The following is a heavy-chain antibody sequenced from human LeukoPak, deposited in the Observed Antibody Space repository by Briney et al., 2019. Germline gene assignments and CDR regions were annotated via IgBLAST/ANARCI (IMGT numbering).Heavy chain of an antibody. CDR2: IYYSGST. Sequence: SETLSLTCTVSGGSISSGGYYWSWIRQHPGKGLEWIGFIYYSGSTYYNPSLKSRLTISVDTSKNQFSLKLSSVTAADTAVYYCARGGSALYYYGMDVWGQGTTVTVSS. V-gene: IGHV4-31*03. J-gene: IGHJ6*02. CDR3: ARGGSALYYYGMDV. D-gene: IGHD3-10*01. CDR1: GGSISSGGYY.